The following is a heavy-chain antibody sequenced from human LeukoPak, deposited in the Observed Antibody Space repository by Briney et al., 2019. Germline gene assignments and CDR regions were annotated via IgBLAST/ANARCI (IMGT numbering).Heavy chain of an antibody. D-gene: IGHD6-19*01. CDR2: IYYSGST. V-gene: IGHV4-59*01. J-gene: IGHJ1*01. CDR3: ARETRWQWLETGYFQH. Sequence: SETLSLTCTVSGGSISSYYWSWIRQPPGKGLEWIGYIYYSGSTNYNPSLKSRVTISVDTSKNQFSLKLSSVTAADTAVYYCARETRWQWLETGYFQHWGQGTLVTVSS. CDR1: GGSISSYY.